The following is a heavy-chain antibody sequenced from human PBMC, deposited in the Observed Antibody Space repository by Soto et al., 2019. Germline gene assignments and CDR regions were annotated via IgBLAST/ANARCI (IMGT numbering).Heavy chain of an antibody. D-gene: IGHD6-13*01. CDR2: IYYSGSI. V-gene: IGHV4-59*01. CDR3: ASLTVGAAAGYYYYGMDV. Sequence: QVQLQESGPGLVKPSETLSLTCTVSGGSISSYYWSWIRQPPGKGLEWIGYIYYSGSINYNPSLKSRVTISVDTSKNQFSLKLSSVTAADTAVYYCASLTVGAAAGYYYYGMDVWGQGTTVTVSS. CDR1: GGSISSYY. J-gene: IGHJ6*02.